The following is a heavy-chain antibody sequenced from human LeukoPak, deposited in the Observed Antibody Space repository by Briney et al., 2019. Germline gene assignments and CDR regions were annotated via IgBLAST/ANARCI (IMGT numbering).Heavy chain of an antibody. Sequence: GGSLRLSCVASGFTLRVNYMTWIRQTPGRGLEWVSGIYSDGTTKYADSAKGRFTICRDNSKSMVYLQMDRLRAEDTAVYYCATDYGDSPAYWGQGTLVTVSS. V-gene: IGHV3-53*01. CDR2: IYSDGTT. J-gene: IGHJ4*02. CDR3: ATDYGDSPAY. D-gene: IGHD4-17*01. CDR1: GFTLRVNY.